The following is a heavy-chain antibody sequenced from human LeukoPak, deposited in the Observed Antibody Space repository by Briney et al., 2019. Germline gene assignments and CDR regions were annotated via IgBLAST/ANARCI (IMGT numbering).Heavy chain of an antibody. Sequence: PSETLSLTCAVYGGSFSGYYWSWIRQPPGKGLEWFGEFNHSGSTNYNPSLKSRVTISVDTSKNQFSLKLSSVTAADTAVYYCARHASYNLGYYQRDAFDIWGQGTMVTVSS. J-gene: IGHJ3*02. V-gene: IGHV4-34*01. CDR3: ARHASYNLGYYQRDAFDI. CDR1: GGSFSGYY. CDR2: FNHSGST. D-gene: IGHD3-22*01.